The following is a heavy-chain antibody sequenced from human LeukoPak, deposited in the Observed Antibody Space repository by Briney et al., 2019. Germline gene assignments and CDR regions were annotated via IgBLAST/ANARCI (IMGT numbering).Heavy chain of an antibody. CDR2: IYRSGNP. D-gene: IGHD3-10*01. V-gene: IGHV4-30-2*01. CDR3: ARGGGDYYGSGTYSIFDF. J-gene: IGHJ4*02. CDR1: GDSISSGGSS. Sequence: SETLSLTCDVSGDSISSGGSSWRWIRQPPGTDLEWIGYIYRSGNPYYNPSLKSQVTISVDRSKNQFSLELNSVTAADTAVYYCARGGGDYYGSGTYSIFDFWGQGTLVTVSS.